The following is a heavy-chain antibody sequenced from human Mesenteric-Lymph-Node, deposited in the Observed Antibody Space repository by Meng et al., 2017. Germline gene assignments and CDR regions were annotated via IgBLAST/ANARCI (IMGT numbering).Heavy chain of an antibody. J-gene: IGHJ4*02. CDR3: ARGAYDFWSGHHPPRGDY. CDR2: IKEDGSEK. Sequence: GGSLRLSCEASGFTFSNYRMSWVRQAPGKGLEWVANIKEDGSEKIYVDSVKGRFIISRDNAKNSLFLQMNTLRGDDTAIYYCARGAYDFWSGHHPPRGDYWGQGTLVTVSS. CDR1: GFTFSNYR. D-gene: IGHD3-3*01. V-gene: IGHV3-7*01.